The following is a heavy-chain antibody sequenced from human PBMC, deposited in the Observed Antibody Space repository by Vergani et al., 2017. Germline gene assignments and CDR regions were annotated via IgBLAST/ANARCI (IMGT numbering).Heavy chain of an antibody. CDR2: ISGSGGST. Sequence: EVQLLESGGGLVQPGGSLRLSCAASGFTFSSYAMSWVRQAPGKGLEWVSAISGSGGSTYYADSVKGRFTISRDNSKNTLYLQMNSLRAEDTAVYYCARDYCSSGSCYTGWGQGTLVTVSS. CDR3: ARDYCSSGSCYTG. CDR1: GFTFSSYA. V-gene: IGHV3-23*01. D-gene: IGHD2-15*01. J-gene: IGHJ4*02.